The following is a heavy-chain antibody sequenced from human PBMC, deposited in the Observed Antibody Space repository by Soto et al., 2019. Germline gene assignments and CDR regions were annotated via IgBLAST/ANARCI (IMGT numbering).Heavy chain of an antibody. CDR3: AREHFGEPLMHDY. D-gene: IGHD3-10*01. J-gene: IGHJ4*02. CDR2: IWYDGSNK. CDR1: GFTFSSYG. Sequence: QVQLVESGGGVVQPGRSLRLSCAASGFTFSSYGMHWVRQAPGKGLEWVAVIWYDGSNKYYADSVKGRFTISRDISKNTLFLHMNSLRAEDTGVYYCAREHFGEPLMHDYWGQGTLVTVSS. V-gene: IGHV3-33*01.